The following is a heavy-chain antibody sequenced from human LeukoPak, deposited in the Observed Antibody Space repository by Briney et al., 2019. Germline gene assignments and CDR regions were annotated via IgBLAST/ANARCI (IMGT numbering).Heavy chain of an antibody. J-gene: IGHJ6*02. CDR3: ARDWGPYSGLGMDV. Sequence: SETLSLTCTVSGSSISSYYWSWIRQPPGKGLEWMGYIYYSGYTNYNPSLKSRVTISIDTSKNQFSLELSSVTAADTAVYYCARDWGPYSGLGMDVWGQGTTVTVSS. CDR2: IYYSGYT. CDR1: GSSISSYY. V-gene: IGHV4-59*01. D-gene: IGHD6-13*01.